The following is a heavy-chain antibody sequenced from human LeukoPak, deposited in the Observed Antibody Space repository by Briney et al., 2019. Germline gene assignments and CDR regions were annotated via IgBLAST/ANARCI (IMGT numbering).Heavy chain of an antibody. D-gene: IGHD1-1*01. CDR2: ISYDGSNK. J-gene: IGHJ3*02. Sequence: GGSLRLSCAASGFTFSSYGMHWVRQAPGKGLEWVAVISYDGSNKYYADSVKGRFTISRDNSKSTLYLQMNSLSAEDTAVYYCAKDRVQSSAFDIWGQGTMVTVSS. CDR1: GFTFSSYG. V-gene: IGHV3-30*18. CDR3: AKDRVQSSAFDI.